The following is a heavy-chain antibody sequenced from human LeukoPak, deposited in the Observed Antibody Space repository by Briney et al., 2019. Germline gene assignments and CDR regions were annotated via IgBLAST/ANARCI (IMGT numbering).Heavy chain of an antibody. Sequence: AGGSLRLSCAASGFSFSSFWMSWVRQAPGKGPEWVAHIKENGNEQYYADSVKGRFTISRDNAQKSLWLQMNSLRVEDTAVYYCARGPGDFDASDIWGQGTMVTVSS. D-gene: IGHD1-14*01. V-gene: IGHV3-7*01. CDR1: GFSFSSFW. CDR2: IKENGNEQ. J-gene: IGHJ3*02. CDR3: ARGPGDFDASDI.